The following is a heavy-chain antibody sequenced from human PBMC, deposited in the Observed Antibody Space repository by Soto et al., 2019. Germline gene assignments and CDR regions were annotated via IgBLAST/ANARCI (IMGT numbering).Heavy chain of an antibody. D-gene: IGHD3-10*01. CDR3: ARPGAYGSGRSHFFAY. J-gene: IGHJ4*02. Sequence: QLQLQESGPGLVKPSETLSLTCTVSGGSISSSSYYWGWIRQPPGKGLEWIGSIYYSGSTYYNPSLKSRVTISVDTSKNQFSLKLSSVTAADTAVYYCARPGAYGSGRSHFFAYWGQGTLVTVSS. V-gene: IGHV4-39*01. CDR2: IYYSGST. CDR1: GGSISSSSYY.